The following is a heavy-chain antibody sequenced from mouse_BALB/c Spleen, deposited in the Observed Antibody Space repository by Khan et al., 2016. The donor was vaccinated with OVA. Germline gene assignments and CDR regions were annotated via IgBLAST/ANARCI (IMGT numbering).Heavy chain of an antibody. J-gene: IGHJ3*01. CDR2: IYPGSNNT. CDR3: AREWGAGFPY. CDR1: GYTFTDYN. Sequence: QVQLKESGAELARPGASVKLSCKASGYTFTDYNINWVKQRTGQGLEWIGEIYPGSNNTYYNENFQGKATLTADKYSRTAYMQLSSLPSEDSAVYFCAREWGAGFPYWGQGTLVTVSA. V-gene: IGHV1-77*01.